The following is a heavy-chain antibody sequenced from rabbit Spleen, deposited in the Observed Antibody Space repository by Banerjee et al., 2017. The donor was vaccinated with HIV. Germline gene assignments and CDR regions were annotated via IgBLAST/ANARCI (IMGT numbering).Heavy chain of an antibody. J-gene: IGHJ4*01. D-gene: IGHD1-1*01. CDR1: GIDFSSYG. CDR3: VRELVYYFNL. Sequence: QEQLVESGGGLVTLGGSLKLSCKASGIDFSSYGISWVRQAPGKGLEWIAYIYPDYGSTDYASWVNGRFTISLDNAQNTVFLQMTSLTAADTATYFCVRELVYYFNLWGPGTLVTVS. V-gene: IGHV1S47*01. CDR2: IYPDYGST.